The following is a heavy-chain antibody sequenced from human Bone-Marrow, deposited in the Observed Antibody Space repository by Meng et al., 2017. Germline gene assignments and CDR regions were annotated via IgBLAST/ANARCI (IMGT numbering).Heavy chain of an antibody. V-gene: IGHV3-30*03. D-gene: IGHD1-7*01. CDR2: ISYDGSNK. Sequence: QVQLVESGGGVVQPGRSLRLSCAVSGFTFRNQGMHWVRQAPGKGLEWVAVISYDGSNKYSADSVKGRFTISRDNSKSTLYLQMNSLRIEDTAVYYCARDAGKTGTTDYFDYWGQGTLVTVSS. CDR3: ARDAGKTGTTDYFDY. J-gene: IGHJ4*02. CDR1: GFTFRNQG.